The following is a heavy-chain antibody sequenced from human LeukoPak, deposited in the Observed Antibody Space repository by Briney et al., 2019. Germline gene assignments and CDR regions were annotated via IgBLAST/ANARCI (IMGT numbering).Heavy chain of an antibody. CDR3: ARDPRWLTPDCTSTSCYENYFDP. J-gene: IGHJ5*02. V-gene: IGHV4-38-2*02. CDR1: GYSISSGYQ. Sequence: SETLSLTCGVSGYSISSGYQWAWIRQSPGKGLEWIGSIYHSGSAHYNPSLKSRVTISVETSKNQFSLNMYSVTAADTAVYYCARDPRWLTPDCTSTSCYENYFDPWGQGTLVSVSS. D-gene: IGHD2-2*01. CDR2: IYHSGSA.